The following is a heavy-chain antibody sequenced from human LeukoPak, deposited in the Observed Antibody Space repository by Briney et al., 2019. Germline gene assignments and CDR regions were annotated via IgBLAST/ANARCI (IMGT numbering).Heavy chain of an antibody. V-gene: IGHV1-18*01. CDR1: GYTFTSYG. J-gene: IGHJ6*02. Sequence: PSVKVSCKASGYTFTSYGISWVRQAPGQGLEWMGWISAYNGNTNYAQKLQGRVTMTTDTSTSTAYMELRSLRSDDTAVYYCARDWNDVNYYYYYGMDVWGQGTTVTVSS. CDR2: ISAYNGNT. CDR3: ARDWNDVNYYYYYGMDV. D-gene: IGHD1-1*01.